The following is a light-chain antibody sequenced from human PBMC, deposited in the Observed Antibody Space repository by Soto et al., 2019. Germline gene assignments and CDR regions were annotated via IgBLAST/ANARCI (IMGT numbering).Light chain of an antibody. CDR1: QSITNY. CDR2: AAS. Sequence: DIQMTQSPSSLSTSVGDRVTITCRASQSITNYLNWYQQKPGRVPKLLIYAASRLQSGVPSRFSGSGSGTDFTLTISSLQPEDFASYYCQQSYITPWTFGQRTKVEIK. J-gene: IGKJ1*01. CDR3: QQSYITPWT. V-gene: IGKV1-39*01.